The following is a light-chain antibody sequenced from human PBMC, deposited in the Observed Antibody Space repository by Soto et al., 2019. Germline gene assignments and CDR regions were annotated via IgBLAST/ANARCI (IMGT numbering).Light chain of an antibody. CDR3: QQSGSSPLT. J-gene: IGKJ4*01. CDR2: GAS. V-gene: IGKV3-20*01. Sequence: EIVLTQSPGTLSLSPGERATLSCRASQTISNNYLAWYQQKPGQAPRLLIYGASSRATGIPDRFSGSGSGTDFTLTISGLESEDFAVYYCQQSGSSPLTFGGGTKVEIK. CDR1: QTISNNY.